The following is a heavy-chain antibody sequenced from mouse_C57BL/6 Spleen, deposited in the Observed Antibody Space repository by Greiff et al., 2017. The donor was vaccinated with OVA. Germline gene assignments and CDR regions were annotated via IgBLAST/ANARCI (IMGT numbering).Heavy chain of an antibody. J-gene: IGHJ4*01. D-gene: IGHD1-1*01. CDR2: IYPRDGRT. CDR1: GYTFTSYD. CDR3: ARYYGSSDGGMDY. V-gene: IGHV1-85*01. Sequence: VQLQQSGPELVKPGASVKLSCKASGYTFTSYDINWVKQRTGQGLEWIGWIYPRDGRTKDNEKFKGKATLTVDTSSSTAYMELHSLTSEDSAVYFCARYYGSSDGGMDYWGQGTSVTVSS.